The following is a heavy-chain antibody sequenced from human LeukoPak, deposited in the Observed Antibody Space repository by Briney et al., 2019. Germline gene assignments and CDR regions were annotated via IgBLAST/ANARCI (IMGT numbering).Heavy chain of an antibody. CDR2: ISGSGRIT. CDR3: ARQLYCGGDCYDYFDY. Sequence: GGSLRLSCAASGFTFSSYAMSWVRQAPGKGLDWVSSISGSGRITYYADSVKGRLTISRDNSKNTLYMEVTSLRAEETGVYYCARQLYCGGDCYDYFDYWGQGTLVTVSS. D-gene: IGHD2-21*01. V-gene: IGHV3-23*01. J-gene: IGHJ4*02. CDR1: GFTFSSYA.